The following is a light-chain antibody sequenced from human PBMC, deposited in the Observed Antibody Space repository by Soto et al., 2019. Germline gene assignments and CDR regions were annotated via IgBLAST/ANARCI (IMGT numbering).Light chain of an antibody. Sequence: EIVLTQSPGTLSLSPGERATLSCRASQSVSSSYLAWYQQKPGQAPRLLIYGASSRATGIPDRFSGSGSGTDFTITISGLEPEDFAVYYCQQYGSSPYTFGRGTKLEIK. CDR3: QQYGSSPYT. CDR2: GAS. CDR1: QSVSSSY. V-gene: IGKV3-20*01. J-gene: IGKJ2*01.